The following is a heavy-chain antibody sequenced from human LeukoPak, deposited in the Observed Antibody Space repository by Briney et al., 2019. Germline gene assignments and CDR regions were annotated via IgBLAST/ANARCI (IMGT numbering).Heavy chain of an antibody. V-gene: IGHV4-61*10. CDR2: FSASGNG. Sequence: SETLSLTCTVSGDSISTDDYYWSWIRQPAGKGLEWIGHFSASGNGNYNPSLKSRVTISVDTSENQFSLKLSSVTAADTAVYYCARSDYYDSSGYHSPGFDYWGQGTLVTVSS. J-gene: IGHJ4*02. CDR3: ARSDYYDSSGYHSPGFDY. CDR1: GDSISTDDYY. D-gene: IGHD3-22*01.